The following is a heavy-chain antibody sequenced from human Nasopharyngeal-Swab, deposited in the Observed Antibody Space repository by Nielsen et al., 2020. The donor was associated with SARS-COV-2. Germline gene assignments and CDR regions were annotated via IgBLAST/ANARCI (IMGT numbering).Heavy chain of an antibody. Sequence: SCKPSGSTFNFYYMHWVRQAPGKGLEWVAVIWSDGKTTKYADSVKGRLTISRDKSRNTLYLQMNNLRVEDTAIYYCAREGPYSGTNVFDIWGQGTMVTVSS. J-gene: IGHJ3*02. D-gene: IGHD5-12*01. V-gene: IGHV3-33*01. CDR3: AREGPYSGTNVFDI. CDR1: GSTFNFYY. CDR2: IWSDGKTT.